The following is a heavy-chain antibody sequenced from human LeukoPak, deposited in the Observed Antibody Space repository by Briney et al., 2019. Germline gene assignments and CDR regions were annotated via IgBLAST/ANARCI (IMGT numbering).Heavy chain of an antibody. V-gene: IGHV3-21*04. CDR3: ARAPYYYDTSGYRRYYHFDY. CDR1: GFTFSSYS. Sequence: GGSLRLSCAASGFTFSSYSMYWVRQAPGKGLEWVSCISSSSSYIYYADSVKGRFTISRDNAKNSLYLQMNSLRAEDTAVYYCARAPYYYDTSGYRRYYHFDYWGQGTLVTVSS. D-gene: IGHD3-22*01. J-gene: IGHJ4*02. CDR2: ISSSSSYI.